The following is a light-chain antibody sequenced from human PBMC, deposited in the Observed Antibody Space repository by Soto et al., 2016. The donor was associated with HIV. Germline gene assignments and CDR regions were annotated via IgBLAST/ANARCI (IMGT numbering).Light chain of an antibody. V-gene: IGLV3-19*01. CDR3: HSRDISGNYFL. Sequence: SSELTQDPVVSVALGQTVRITCQGDGLINYYASWYQQKPGQAPLLVISGRSKRPSGIPDRFSSSTSGGTASLTITGAQVEDEADYYCHSRDISGNYFLFGGGTKVTV. CDR2: GRS. CDR1: GLINYY. J-gene: IGLJ2*01.